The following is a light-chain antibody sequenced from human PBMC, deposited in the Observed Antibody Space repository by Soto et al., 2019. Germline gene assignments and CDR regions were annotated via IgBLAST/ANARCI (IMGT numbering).Light chain of an antibody. Sequence: DIQMTQSPSSLSASVGDRVTITCRASQSISTYLNWYQQKPGKAPKLLIYAASNLQTGVPSRFSGSGSVTEFTLTISSLQPEDVATYYCQQSYSTLWTFGQGTKVEIK. V-gene: IGKV1-39*01. CDR3: QQSYSTLWT. CDR1: QSISTY. J-gene: IGKJ1*01. CDR2: AAS.